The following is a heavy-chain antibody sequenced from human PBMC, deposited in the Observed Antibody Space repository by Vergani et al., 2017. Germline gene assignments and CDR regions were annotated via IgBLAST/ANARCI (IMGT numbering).Heavy chain of an antibody. Sequence: EVQLVESGGGLVQPGRSLRLSCTASGFTFGDYAMSWVRQAPGKGLEWVGFIRSKAYGGTTEYAASVKGRFTISRDDSKNTLYLQMNSLKTEDTAVYYCTTWGFDPWGQGTLVTVSS. CDR3: TTWGFDP. J-gene: IGHJ5*02. V-gene: IGHV3-49*04. CDR2: IRSKAYGGTT. D-gene: IGHD1-26*01. CDR1: GFTFGDYA.